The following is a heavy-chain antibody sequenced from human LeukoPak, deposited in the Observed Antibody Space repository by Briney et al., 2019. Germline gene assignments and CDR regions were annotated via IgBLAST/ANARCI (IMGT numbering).Heavy chain of an antibody. CDR1: GGSISSGHFY. CDR2: IYYNGIT. J-gene: IGHJ6*02. CDR3: ARDRSTVDYYGLDV. V-gene: IGHV4-30-4*01. D-gene: IGHD4-23*01. Sequence: PSETLSLTCTVSGGSISSGHFYWSWIRQPPEQGLEYIGYIYYNGITFYNPSLRSRITISIDTSKNQFSLKLNSVTAADTAVYYCARDRSTVDYYGLDVWGQGTTVIVSS.